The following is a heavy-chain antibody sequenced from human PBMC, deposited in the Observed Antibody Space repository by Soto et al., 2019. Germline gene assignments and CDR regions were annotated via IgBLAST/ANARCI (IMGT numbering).Heavy chain of an antibody. CDR2: IYYSGST. CDR1: GGSVGSGSYY. Sequence: PSETLSLTCTVSGGSVGSGSYYWSWIRQPPGKGLEWIGYIYYSGSTNYNPSLKSRVTISVDTSKNQFSLKLSSVTAADTAVYYCAMLYYDYVWGSYRYTGHYYFDYWGQGTLVTVSS. CDR3: AMLYYDYVWGSYRYTGHYYFDY. D-gene: IGHD3-16*02. J-gene: IGHJ4*02. V-gene: IGHV4-61*01.